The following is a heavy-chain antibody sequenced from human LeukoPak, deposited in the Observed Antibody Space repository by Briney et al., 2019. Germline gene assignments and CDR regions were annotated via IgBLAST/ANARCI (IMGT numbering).Heavy chain of an antibody. J-gene: IGHJ4*02. Sequence: GASVKVSCKASGFTFTKYYIHWVRQAPGQGLEWMGWINAYNGNTIDAQKFQGRVTMTTDTSTSTAYMELRSLRSDDTAVYYCARGEKPYDYWGQGTLVSVSS. D-gene: IGHD1-26*01. CDR1: GFTFTKYY. CDR3: ARGEKPYDY. V-gene: IGHV1-18*04. CDR2: INAYNGNT.